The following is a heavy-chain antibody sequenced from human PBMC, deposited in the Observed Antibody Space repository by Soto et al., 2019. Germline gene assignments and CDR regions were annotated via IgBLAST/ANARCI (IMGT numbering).Heavy chain of an antibody. CDR1: GFTFSSYA. CDR3: AKANYNFDWFPPSPFDY. D-gene: IGHD3-9*01. V-gene: IGHV3-23*01. Sequence: GGSLRLSCAASGFTFSSYAMSWVRQAPGKGLEWVSAISGSGGSTYYADSVKGRFTISRDNSKNTLYLQMNSLRAEDTAVYYCAKANYNFDWFPPSPFDYWGQGTRVTVSS. CDR2: ISGSGGST. J-gene: IGHJ4*02.